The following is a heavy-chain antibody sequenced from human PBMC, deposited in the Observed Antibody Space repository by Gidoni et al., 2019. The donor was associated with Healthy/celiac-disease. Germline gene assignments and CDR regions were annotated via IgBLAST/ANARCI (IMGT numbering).Heavy chain of an antibody. J-gene: IGHJ6*02. Sequence: EVQLLESGGGLVQPGGSLRLSCAASGFTFSSYAMSWVRQAPGKGLEWVSAISGSGGSTYYADSVKGRFTISRDNSKNTLYLQMNSLRAEDTAVYYCAKGNDFWSGYYGSYYYGMDVWGQGTTVTVSS. V-gene: IGHV3-23*01. CDR3: AKGNDFWSGYYGSYYYGMDV. CDR2: ISGSGGST. D-gene: IGHD3-3*01. CDR1: GFTFSSYA.